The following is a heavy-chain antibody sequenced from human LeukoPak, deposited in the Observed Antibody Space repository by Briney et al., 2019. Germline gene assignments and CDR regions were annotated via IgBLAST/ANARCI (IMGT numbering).Heavy chain of an antibody. CDR2: IHHSGTT. D-gene: IGHD2-8*01. Sequence: PSETLSLTCTVSGGSISSYYWSWIRQPPGKGLEWIGYIHHSGTTNYNPSLKSRVAISVDTSKNQFSLKLSSVTAADTAVYFCARGGGCTTTSCDFDWWGQGTQVTVSS. CDR1: GGSISSYY. CDR3: ARGGGCTTTSCDFDW. V-gene: IGHV4-59*01. J-gene: IGHJ4*02.